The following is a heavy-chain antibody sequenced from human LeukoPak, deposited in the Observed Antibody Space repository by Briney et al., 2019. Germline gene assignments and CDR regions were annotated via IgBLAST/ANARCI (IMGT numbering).Heavy chain of an antibody. CDR2: INWNGGST. CDR3: ARDGLGLLGFDY. Sequence: GGSRRLSCAASGFTFDDYGMSWVRQAPGKGREWVSGINWNGGSTGYADSVKGRFTISRDNAKNSLYLQMNSLRAEDTALYYCARDGLGLLGFDYWGQGTLVTVSS. CDR1: GFTFDDYG. V-gene: IGHV3-20*04. D-gene: IGHD2-15*01. J-gene: IGHJ4*02.